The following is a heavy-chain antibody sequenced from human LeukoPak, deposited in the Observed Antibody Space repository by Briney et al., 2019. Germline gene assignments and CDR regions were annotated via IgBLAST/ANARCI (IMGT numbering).Heavy chain of an antibody. D-gene: IGHD3-10*01. CDR3: ARKGLLWFGGGAFDI. CDR2: IYYSGSP. J-gene: IGHJ3*02. CDR1: GGSISSGDYY. V-gene: IGHV4-30-4*01. Sequence: PSQTLSLTCTVSGGSISSGDYYWTWIRQPPGKGLEWIGYIYYSGSPYYNPSLKSRVTISVDTSKNQFSLKLRSVTAADTAVYYCARKGLLWFGGGAFDIWGQGTMVTVSS.